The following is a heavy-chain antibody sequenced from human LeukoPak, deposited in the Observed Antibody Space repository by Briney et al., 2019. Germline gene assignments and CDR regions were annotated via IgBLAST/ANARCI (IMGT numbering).Heavy chain of an antibody. CDR3: ARHGHCTNGVCYSNYYYYMDV. D-gene: IGHD2-8*01. Sequence: NRGESLKISCKGSGYSFTSYGIGWVRQMPGKGLEWMGIIYPDDSGTRYSPSFEGQVIISVDKSISTAYLQWSSLKASDTATYYCARHGHCTNGVCYSNYYYYMDVWGKGTTVTVSS. V-gene: IGHV5-51*01. CDR2: IYPDDSGT. J-gene: IGHJ6*03. CDR1: GYSFTSYG.